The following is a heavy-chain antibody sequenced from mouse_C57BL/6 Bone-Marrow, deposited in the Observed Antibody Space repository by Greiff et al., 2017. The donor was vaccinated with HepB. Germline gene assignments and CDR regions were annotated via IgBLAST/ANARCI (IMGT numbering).Heavy chain of an antibody. V-gene: IGHV5-17*01. D-gene: IGHD2-1*01. J-gene: IGHJ4*01. CDR3: ARRVYYGNYPLNYYAMDY. Sequence: EVKLQVSGGGLVKPGGSLKLSCAASGFTFSDYGMHWVRQAPEKGLEWVAYISSGSSTIYYADTVKGRFTISRDNAKNTLFLQMTSLRSEDTAMYYCARRVYYGNYPLNYYAMDYWGQGTSVTVSS. CDR1: GFTFSDYG. CDR2: ISSGSSTI.